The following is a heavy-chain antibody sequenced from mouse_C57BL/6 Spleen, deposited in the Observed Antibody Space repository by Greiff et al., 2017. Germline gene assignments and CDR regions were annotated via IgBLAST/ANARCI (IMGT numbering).Heavy chain of an antibody. CDR2: IYPRSGNT. D-gene: IGHD3-2*02. V-gene: IGHV1-81*01. J-gene: IGHJ4*01. CDR1: GYTFTSYG. Sequence: VQLQESGAELARPGASVKLSCKASGYTFTSYGISWVKQRTGQGLEWIGEIYPRSGNTYYNEKFKGKATLTADKSSSTAYMELRSLTSEDSAVYFCARSGSYAMDYWGQGTSVTVSS. CDR3: ARSGSYAMDY.